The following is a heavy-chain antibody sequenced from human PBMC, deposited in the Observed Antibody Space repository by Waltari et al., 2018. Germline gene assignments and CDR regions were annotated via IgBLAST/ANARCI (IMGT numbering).Heavy chain of an antibody. CDR2: ISWNSGSI. Sequence: EVQLVESGGGLVQPGRSLRLSCAASGFTFDDYAMHWVRQAPGKGLEWVSGISWNSGSIGYADSVKGRFTISRDNAKNSLYLQMNSLRAEDTALYYCAKDPNYDILTGYPDYWGQGTLVTVSS. CDR3: AKDPNYDILTGYPDY. D-gene: IGHD3-9*01. V-gene: IGHV3-9*01. J-gene: IGHJ4*02. CDR1: GFTFDDYA.